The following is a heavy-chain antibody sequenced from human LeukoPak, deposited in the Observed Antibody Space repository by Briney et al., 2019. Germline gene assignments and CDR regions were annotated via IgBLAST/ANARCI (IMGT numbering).Heavy chain of an antibody. CDR1: GGSISSSGYY. D-gene: IGHD2-8*01. Sequence: SQTLSLTCSVSGGSISSSGYYWSWIRQPPGKGLEWIGYIYHSGSTNYNPSLKSRVTISVDTSKNQFSLKLSSVTAADTAVYYCARDFESPDANYFDYWGQGTLVTVSS. V-gene: IGHV4-30-2*01. J-gene: IGHJ4*02. CDR2: IYHSGST. CDR3: ARDFESPDANYFDY.